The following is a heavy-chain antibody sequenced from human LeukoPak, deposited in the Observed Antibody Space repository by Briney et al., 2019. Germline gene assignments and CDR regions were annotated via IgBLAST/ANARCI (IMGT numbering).Heavy chain of an antibody. CDR1: GVSTTTYY. J-gene: IGHJ6*03. CDR3: ARVEEGYGSGRRGNFYYYYMDV. CDR2: VSTTGST. Sequence: PSETLSLTCTVSGVSTTTYYWSWIRQPAGKGLEWIGRVSTTGSTNFNPSLRGRVTMSVDPSKNEFSLRLTSVTAADTAVYYCARVEEGYGSGRRGNFYYYYMDVWGKGTTVTISS. V-gene: IGHV4-4*07. D-gene: IGHD3-10*01.